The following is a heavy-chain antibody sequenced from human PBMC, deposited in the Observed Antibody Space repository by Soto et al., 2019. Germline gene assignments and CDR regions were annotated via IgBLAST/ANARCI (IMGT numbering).Heavy chain of an antibody. CDR3: ARGLDYDFWSGYSGYYYYGMDV. J-gene: IGHJ6*02. D-gene: IGHD3-3*01. V-gene: IGHV4-31*03. CDR1: GGSISSGGYY. CDR2: IYYSGST. Sequence: TLSLTCTVSGGSISSGGYYWSWIRQHPGKGLEWIGYIYYSGSTYYNPSLKSRVTISVDTSKNQFSLKLSSVTAADTAVYYCARGLDYDFWSGYSGYYYYGMDVWGQGTTVTVSS.